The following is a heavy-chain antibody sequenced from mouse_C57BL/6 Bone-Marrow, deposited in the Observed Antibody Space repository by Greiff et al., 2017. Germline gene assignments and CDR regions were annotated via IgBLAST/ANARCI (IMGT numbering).Heavy chain of an antibody. J-gene: IGHJ3*01. V-gene: IGHV1-50*01. Sequence: VQLQQPGAELVKPGASVKLSCKASGFTFTSSWMQWVKPRPGQGLEWIGEIDPSDSYPTSNQKFKGKATVTVDTSTRTADMQISSLTSEDSAVYYCARSNWDPWFAYWGQGTLVTVSA. CDR1: GFTFTSSW. D-gene: IGHD4-1*02. CDR3: ARSNWDPWFAY. CDR2: IDPSDSYP.